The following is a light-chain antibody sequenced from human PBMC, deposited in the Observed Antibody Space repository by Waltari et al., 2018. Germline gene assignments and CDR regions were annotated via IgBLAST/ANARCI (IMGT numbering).Light chain of an antibody. J-gene: IGKJ1*01. CDR1: QSISSW. CDR2: KAS. V-gene: IGKV1-5*03. CDR3: QHYNLYSET. Sequence: DIQMTQSPSTLSASVGDRVTITCRASQSISSWLAWYQQKPGKAPKLLIYKASSLESGVPSRFSGSGSGTEFTLTIISLQPDDFATYYCQHYNLYSETFGQGTKVEIK.